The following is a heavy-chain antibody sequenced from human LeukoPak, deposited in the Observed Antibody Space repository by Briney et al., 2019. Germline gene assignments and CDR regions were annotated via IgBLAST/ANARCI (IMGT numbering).Heavy chain of an antibody. CDR1: GGSFSGYY. J-gene: IGHJ4*02. Sequence: SETLSLTCAVYGGSFSGYYWSWIRQPPGEGLEWIGEINHSGSTNYNPSLKSRVTISVDTSKNQFSLKLSSVTAADTAVYYCARGGIAVAGEHDYWGQGTLVTVSS. CDR2: INHSGST. CDR3: ARGGIAVAGEHDY. V-gene: IGHV4-34*01. D-gene: IGHD6-19*01.